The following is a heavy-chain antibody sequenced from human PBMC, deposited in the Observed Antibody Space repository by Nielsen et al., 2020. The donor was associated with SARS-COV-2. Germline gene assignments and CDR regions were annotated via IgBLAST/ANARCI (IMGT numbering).Heavy chain of an antibody. D-gene: IGHD6-19*01. J-gene: IGHJ4*02. V-gene: IGHV3-33*08. CDR2: IWYDGSNK. CDR1: GFTFSSYG. CDR3: ARDPHTIIAVAGNF. Sequence: LSLTCAASGFTFSSYGMHWVRQAPGKGLEWVAVIWYDGSNKYYADSVKGRFTISRDNAKNSLYLQMNSLRAEDTAVYYCARDPHTIIAVAGNFWGQGTLVTVSS.